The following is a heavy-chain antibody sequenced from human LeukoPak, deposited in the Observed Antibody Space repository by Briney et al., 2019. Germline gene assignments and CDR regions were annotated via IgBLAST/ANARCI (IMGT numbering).Heavy chain of an antibody. D-gene: IGHD3-10*01. J-gene: IGHJ4*02. CDR3: AKDLGPGSYYSRIGFDY. V-gene: IGHV3-23*01. CDR2: ISGSGGST. CDR1: GFTFSSYG. Sequence: GGSLRLSCAASGFTFSSYGMSWVRQAPGKGLEWVSAISGSGGSTYYADSVKGRFTISRDNSKNTLYLQMNSLRAEDTAVYYCAKDLGPGSYYSRIGFDYWGQGTLVTVSS.